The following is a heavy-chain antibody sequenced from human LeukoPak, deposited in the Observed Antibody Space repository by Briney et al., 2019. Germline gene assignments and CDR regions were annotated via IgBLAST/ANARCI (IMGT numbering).Heavy chain of an antibody. CDR3: ARDSPDGSGTYYNDSPDY. Sequence: ASVKVSSKSAGYTFRCYGMSWVRQAPGQGLEWMGWISAYNGNTNYRQKLQGRVTMTTDTSTSTAYMDLRSLRSDDTAIYYCARDSPDGSGTYYNDSPDYWGDRTLFSVSS. CDR1: GYTFRCYG. CDR2: ISAYNGNT. V-gene: IGHV1-18*01. J-gene: IGHJ4*01. D-gene: IGHD3-10*01.